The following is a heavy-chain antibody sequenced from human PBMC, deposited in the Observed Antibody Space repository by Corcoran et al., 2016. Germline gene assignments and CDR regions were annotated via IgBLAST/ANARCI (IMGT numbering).Heavy chain of an antibody. J-gene: IGHJ3*01. CDR2: ITGDGSDT. D-gene: IGHD6-25*01. CDR3: VF. CDR1: GFAFSTYW. V-gene: IGHV3-74*03. Sequence: EVQLVESGGGLVQPGGSLRLSCAASGFAFSTYWMHWVRQVPGKGLMWVSRITGDGSDTTYADSVKGRFTISRANAVNTLYYCAIGGGWSSGRCRACVFWCQGTMATVSS.